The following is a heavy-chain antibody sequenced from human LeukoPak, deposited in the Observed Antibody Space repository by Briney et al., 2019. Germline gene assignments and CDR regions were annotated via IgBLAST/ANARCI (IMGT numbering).Heavy chain of an antibody. J-gene: IGHJ4*02. Sequence: GASVKVSCKASGGTFSSYAISWVRQAPGQGLEWMGGIIPIFGTANYAQKFQGRVTITTDESTSTAYMELSSLRSEDTAVYYCARDRAHYDSRGYHALGYWGQGTLVTVSS. D-gene: IGHD3-22*01. CDR3: ARDRAHYDSRGYHALGY. V-gene: IGHV1-69*05. CDR1: GGTFSSYA. CDR2: IIPIFGTA.